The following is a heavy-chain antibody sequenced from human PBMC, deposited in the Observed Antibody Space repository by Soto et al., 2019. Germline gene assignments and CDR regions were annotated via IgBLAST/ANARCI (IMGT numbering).Heavy chain of an antibody. CDR1: GGTFGSYA. Sequence: QVQLVQSGAEVKKPGSSVKVSCKASGGTFGSYAISWVRQAPGQGLEWMGGIIPIPGTANYAQKFQGRVTIASDESTSTAYMELTSLRSEDPAVYYCARSQGSSTSLELNYYYYYGMDVWGQGTTVTVSS. V-gene: IGHV1-69*01. CDR3: ARSQGSSTSLELNYYYYYGMDV. D-gene: IGHD2-2*01. CDR2: IIPIPGTA. J-gene: IGHJ6*02.